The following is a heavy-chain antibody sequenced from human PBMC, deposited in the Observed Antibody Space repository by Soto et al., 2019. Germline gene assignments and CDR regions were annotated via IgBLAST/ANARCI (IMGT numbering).Heavy chain of an antibody. CDR2: IYYSGST. Sequence: PSETLSLTCTVSGGSISSYYWSWIRQPPGKGLEWIGYIYYSGSTYYNPSLKSRVTISVDTSKNQFSLKLSSVTAADTAVYYCARGSAYHNEFDYWCQGTLVTVSS. J-gene: IGHJ4*02. V-gene: IGHV4-59*12. D-gene: IGHD1-1*01. CDR3: ARGSAYHNEFDY. CDR1: GGSISSYY.